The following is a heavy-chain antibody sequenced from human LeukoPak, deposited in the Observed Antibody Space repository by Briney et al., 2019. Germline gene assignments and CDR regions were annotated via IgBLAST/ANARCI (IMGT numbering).Heavy chain of an antibody. CDR1: GFTVSSNY. Sequence: GGSLRLSCAASGFTVSSNYMSWDRQAPGKGLEWVSVIYSGGRTHYADSVKGRFTISRDNSKNTLYLQMNSLRAEDTAVYYCARDRAGRFDYWGQGTLVTVSS. D-gene: IGHD1-26*01. CDR3: ARDRAGRFDY. CDR2: IYSGGRT. J-gene: IGHJ4*02. V-gene: IGHV3-66*01.